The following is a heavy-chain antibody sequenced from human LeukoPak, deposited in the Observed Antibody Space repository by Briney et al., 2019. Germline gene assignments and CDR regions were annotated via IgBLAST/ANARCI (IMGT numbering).Heavy chain of an antibody. V-gene: IGHV4-34*01. Sequence: SVTLSLTCAVYGGSLSDYYYTWIRQPPGKGLEWIGEINHSGYTNYNPSLKSRVTISADTSKNQFSLRLRSVTAADTAVYYCARRGDGYNYDDYWGQGTLVTVSS. CDR3: ARRGDGYNYDDY. D-gene: IGHD5-24*01. CDR2: INHSGYT. J-gene: IGHJ4*02. CDR1: GGSLSDYY.